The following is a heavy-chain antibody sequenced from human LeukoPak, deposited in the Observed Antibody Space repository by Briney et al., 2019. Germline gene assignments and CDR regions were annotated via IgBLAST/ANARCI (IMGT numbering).Heavy chain of an antibody. D-gene: IGHD2-21*01. Sequence: GGSLRLSCAASGFTFSDYHMNWVRQAPGKGLEWVSSISSSSNYIYYAGSVKGRFTISRDNAKNSVDLQMNSLRAEDTAVYYCARRLCGGDCYDYWGQGTLVTVSS. J-gene: IGHJ4*02. CDR2: ISSSSNYI. V-gene: IGHV3-21*01. CDR3: ARRLCGGDCYDY. CDR1: GFTFSDYH.